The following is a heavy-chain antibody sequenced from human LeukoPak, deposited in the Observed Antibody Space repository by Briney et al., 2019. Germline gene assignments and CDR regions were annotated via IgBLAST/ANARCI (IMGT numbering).Heavy chain of an antibody. J-gene: IGHJ4*02. D-gene: IGHD5-24*01. CDR3: ARDQGDGYNYGGGY. CDR2: IIPIFGTA. V-gene: IGHV1-69*13. CDR1: GGTFSSYA. Sequence: ASVKVSFKASGGTFSSYAISWVRQAPGQGLEWMGGIIPIFGTANYTQKFQGRVTITADESTSTAYMERSSLRAEDTAVYYCARDQGDGYNYGGGYWGQGTLVTVSS.